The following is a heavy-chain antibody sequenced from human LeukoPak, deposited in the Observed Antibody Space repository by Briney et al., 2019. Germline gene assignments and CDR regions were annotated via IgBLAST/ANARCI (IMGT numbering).Heavy chain of an antibody. D-gene: IGHD3-22*01. Sequence: GWSLRLSCAASGFTFSTYAMSWVRQAPGKGLEWVSDISGTGGRTYYADSVKGRFTISRDNSKNTVDLLMNSLRAEDTAIYYCARDVPYYYDSSGYYSPFDCWGQGTLVTVSS. CDR3: ARDVPYYYDSSGYYSPFDC. J-gene: IGHJ4*02. V-gene: IGHV3-23*01. CDR1: GFTFSTYA. CDR2: ISGTGGRT.